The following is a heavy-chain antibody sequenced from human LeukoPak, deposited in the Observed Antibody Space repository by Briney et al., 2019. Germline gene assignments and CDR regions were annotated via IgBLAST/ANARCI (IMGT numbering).Heavy chain of an antibody. CDR3: ARGGGILTAYSFDY. CDR2: IYYSGST. Sequence: SQTLSVTCTVSGGSITSGDYYWSWIRQPPGKGLEWIGYIYYSGSTHYNPSLKSRVTISVDTSKTQFSLNLSSVTAADTAVYYCARGGGILTAYSFDYWGQGTLVTVSS. V-gene: IGHV4-30-4*01. CDR1: GGSITSGDYY. D-gene: IGHD3-9*01. J-gene: IGHJ4*02.